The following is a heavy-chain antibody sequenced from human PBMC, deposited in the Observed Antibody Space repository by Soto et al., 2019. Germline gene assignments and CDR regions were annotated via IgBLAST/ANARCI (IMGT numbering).Heavy chain of an antibody. V-gene: IGHV4-34*01. Sequence: SETLSLTCAVYGGSFSGYYWSWIRQPPGKGLEWIGEINHSGSTNYNPSLKSRVTISVDTSKNQFSLKLSSVTAADTAVYYCARDHFWKYYYDSSGSPSYYFDYWGQGTLVTVSS. CDR1: GGSFSGYY. D-gene: IGHD3-22*01. CDR2: INHSGST. CDR3: ARDHFWKYYYDSSGSPSYYFDY. J-gene: IGHJ4*02.